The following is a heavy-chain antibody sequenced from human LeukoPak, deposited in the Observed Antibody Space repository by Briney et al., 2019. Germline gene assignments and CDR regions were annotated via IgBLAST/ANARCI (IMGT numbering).Heavy chain of an antibody. D-gene: IGHD3-3*01. Sequence: GGSLRLSCAASGFTLTNYAMSWVRQPPGKGLEWVSGISGSGGSTYYADSVKGRFTISRDNSKNTLYLQMNSLRAEDTAVYYCAKGKTIFGIDYWGQGTLVTVSS. V-gene: IGHV3-23*01. J-gene: IGHJ4*02. CDR3: AKGKTIFGIDY. CDR2: ISGSGGST. CDR1: GFTLTNYA.